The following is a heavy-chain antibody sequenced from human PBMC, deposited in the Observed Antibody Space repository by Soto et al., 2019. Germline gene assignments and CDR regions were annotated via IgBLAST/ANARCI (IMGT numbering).Heavy chain of an antibody. CDR1: GGSISSSSYY. D-gene: IGHD2-2*01. V-gene: IGHV4-39*01. Sequence: SETLSLTCTVSGGSISSSSYYWGWIRQPPGKGLEWIGSIYYSGSTYYNPSLKSRVTISVDTSKNQFSLKLSSVTAADTAVYYCARQGGGKPAAMPWFDPWGQGTLVTVSS. CDR3: ARQGGGKPAAMPWFDP. CDR2: IYYSGST. J-gene: IGHJ5*02.